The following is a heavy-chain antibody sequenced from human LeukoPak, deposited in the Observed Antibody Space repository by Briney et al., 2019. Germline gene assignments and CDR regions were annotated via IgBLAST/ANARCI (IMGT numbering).Heavy chain of an antibody. J-gene: IGHJ4*02. V-gene: IGHV3-23*01. CDR2: ISGSGGST. Sequence: PGGSLRLSCAASGFTFSSYAMSWVRQAPGKGLEWVSAISGSGGSTYYADSVKSRFTISRDNSKNTLYLQMNSLRAEDTAVYYCAKDPIAFGESHEYYFDYWGQGTLVTVSS. D-gene: IGHD3-10*01. CDR1: GFTFSSYA. CDR3: AKDPIAFGESHEYYFDY.